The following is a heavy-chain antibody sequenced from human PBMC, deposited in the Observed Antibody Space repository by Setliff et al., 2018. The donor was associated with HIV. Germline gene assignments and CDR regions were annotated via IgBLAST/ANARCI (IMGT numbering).Heavy chain of an antibody. D-gene: IGHD6-6*01. CDR1: GDSVSSASYY. J-gene: IGHJ6*03. CDR3: ASEAWTSYRSSSGYYYYYMDV. CDR2: IYYSGTT. Sequence: RLRETLSLTCTVSGDSVSSASYYWSWIRQPPGKGLEWIGYIYYSGTTKYNPSLKSRVTISVDTSKNQFSLKLSSVTAADTAVYYCASEAWTSYRSSSGYYYYYMDVWGKGTTVTVSS. V-gene: IGHV4-61*01.